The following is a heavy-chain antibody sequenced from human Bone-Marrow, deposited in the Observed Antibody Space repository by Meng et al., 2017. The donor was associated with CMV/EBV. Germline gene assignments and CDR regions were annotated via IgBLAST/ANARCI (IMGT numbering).Heavy chain of an antibody. D-gene: IGHD4-23*01. CDR1: GFTFSSYS. CDR2: IHYRGTT. CDR3: ARENYDWDYGGWGWVVEY. Sequence: GSLRLSCAASGFTFSSYSMNWVRQPPGKGLEWIGYIHYRGTTNYNPSLRSRVTVSADTSKNQFSLKLTSVTAADTAVYYCARENYDWDYGGWGWVVEYWGQGALVTVYS. J-gene: IGHJ4*02. V-gene: IGHV4-59*01.